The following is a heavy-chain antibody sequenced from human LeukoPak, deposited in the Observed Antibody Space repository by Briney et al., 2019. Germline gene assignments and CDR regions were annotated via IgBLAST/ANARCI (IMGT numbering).Heavy chain of an antibody. CDR1: GYTLMSYG. CDR2: ISAYSATT. J-gene: IGHJ2*01. Sequence: ASVKVSCKASGYTLMSYGITWVRQAPGQGLEWMGWISAYSATTNYAQKLQGRVTMTTDTSTSTAYMELRSLRSDDTAVYYCARVSILNEPYWYFDLWGRGTLVTVSS. D-gene: IGHD2/OR15-2a*01. CDR3: ARVSILNEPYWYFDL. V-gene: IGHV1-18*01.